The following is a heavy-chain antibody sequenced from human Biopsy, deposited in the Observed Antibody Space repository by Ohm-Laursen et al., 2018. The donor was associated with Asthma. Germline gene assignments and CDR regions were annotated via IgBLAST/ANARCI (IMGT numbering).Heavy chain of an antibody. CDR1: KSPIRTFA. J-gene: IGHJ5*02. CDR3: ARVAYGDLTCFDP. V-gene: IGHV3-74*01. Sequence: SLRLSCTASKSPIRTFALHWVRQAPGKGLVWVSRINSDGSSTSYADSVKGRFTISRDNAKNTLYLQMNSLRAEDTAVYYCARVAYGDLTCFDPWGQGTLVTVSS. CDR2: INSDGSST. D-gene: IGHD4-17*01.